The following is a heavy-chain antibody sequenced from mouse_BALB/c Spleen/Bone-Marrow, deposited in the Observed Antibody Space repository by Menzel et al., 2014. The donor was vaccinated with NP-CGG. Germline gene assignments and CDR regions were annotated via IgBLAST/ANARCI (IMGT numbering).Heavy chain of an antibody. D-gene: IGHD1-1*01. CDR3: ATYYGSGWYFDV. Sequence: VRWQQSEPERGKPGASMRISGRASGSSFTDKTRTWGKQSHGKTLGGMGLINPXNGGTGYNQKFKGKATLTVDKSSSTAYMDLLSLTSEDSAVYYCATYYGSGWYFDVWGAGTTVTVSS. CDR2: INPXNGGT. J-gene: IGHJ1*01. CDR1: GSSFTDKT. V-gene: IGHV1-26*01.